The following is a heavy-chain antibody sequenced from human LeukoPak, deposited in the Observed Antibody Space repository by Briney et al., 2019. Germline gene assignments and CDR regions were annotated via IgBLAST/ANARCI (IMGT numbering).Heavy chain of an antibody. V-gene: IGHV4-59*01. J-gene: IGHJ4*02. Sequence: SETLSLTCTVSGGSISSYYWSWIRQPPGKGLEWIGYIYYSGSTSYNPSLKSRVTISVDTSKNQFSLKLSSVTAADTAVYYCARVRTIFGVVTQLFDYWGQGTLVTVSS. CDR1: GGSISSYY. D-gene: IGHD3-3*01. CDR3: ARVRTIFGVVTQLFDY. CDR2: IYYSGST.